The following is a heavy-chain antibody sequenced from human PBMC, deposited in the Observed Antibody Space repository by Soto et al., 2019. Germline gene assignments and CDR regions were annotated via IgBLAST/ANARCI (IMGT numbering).Heavy chain of an antibody. D-gene: IGHD5-18*01. CDR3: AKDDIQLWLGFDY. V-gene: IGHV3-30*18. Sequence: PGGSLRLSCAASGFTFSSYGMHWVRQAPGKGLEWVAVISYDGSNKYYADSVKGRFTLSRDNSKNTLYLQMNSLRAEDTAVYYCAKDDIQLWLGFDYWGQGTLVTVSS. CDR1: GFTFSSYG. CDR2: ISYDGSNK. J-gene: IGHJ4*02.